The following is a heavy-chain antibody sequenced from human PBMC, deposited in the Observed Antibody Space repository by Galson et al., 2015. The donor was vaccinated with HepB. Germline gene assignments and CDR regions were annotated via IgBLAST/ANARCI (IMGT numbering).Heavy chain of an antibody. J-gene: IGHJ4*02. CDR2: FDPEDGET. V-gene: IGHV1-24*01. D-gene: IGHD3-22*01. CDR3: ATEYYYDSSGYYYFDY. Sequence: SVKVSCKVSGYTLAELSMHWVRQAPGKGLEWMGGFDPEDGETIYAQKFQGRVTMTEDTSTDTAYMELSSLRSEDTAVYYCATEYYYDSSGYYYFDYWGQGTLVTVSS. CDR1: GYTLAELS.